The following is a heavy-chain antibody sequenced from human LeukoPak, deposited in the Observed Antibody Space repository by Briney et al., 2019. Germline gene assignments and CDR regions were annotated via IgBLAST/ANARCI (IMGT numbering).Heavy chain of an antibody. CDR2: ICYDGSNK. Sequence: GGYLRFSCAASRFTISSNGMHRDRQGPGNGLKWWTDICYDGSNKYYADSIKGRFTISRDNSKNTLYLQMNTLRAEDTAVYYCAKSSYCDFWSGYGDYWGQGTMVTVSS. CDR3: AKSSYCDFWSGYGDY. V-gene: IGHV3-33*06. CDR1: RFTISSNG. J-gene: IGHJ4*02. D-gene: IGHD3-3*01.